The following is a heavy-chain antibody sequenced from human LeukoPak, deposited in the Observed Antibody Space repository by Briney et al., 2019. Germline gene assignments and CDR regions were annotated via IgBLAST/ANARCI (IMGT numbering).Heavy chain of an antibody. V-gene: IGHV4-34*01. J-gene: IGHJ4*02. CDR1: GGSFSGYY. Sequence: PSETLSLTCAVYGGSFSGYYWNWIRQPPGKGLEWIGEINHSGSTNYNPSLKSRVTISVDTSKNQFSLKLSSVTAADTAVYYCARARGYSYGLTSNPADYWGQGTLVTVSS. D-gene: IGHD5-18*01. CDR2: INHSGST. CDR3: ARARGYSYGLTSNPADY.